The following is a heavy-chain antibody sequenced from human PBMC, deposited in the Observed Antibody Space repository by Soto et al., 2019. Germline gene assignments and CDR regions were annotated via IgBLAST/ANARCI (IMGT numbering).Heavy chain of an antibody. CDR3: ARGRYGDY. J-gene: IGHJ4*02. CDR2: ISAHNGNT. D-gene: IGHD1-1*01. V-gene: IGHV1-18*01. CDR1: GYGFTTYG. Sequence: QVHLVQSGAEVKKPGASVKVSGKGSGYGFTTYGITWVRQAPGQGLEWMAWISAHNGNTNYAQKLQGRVTVTRDTSTSTAYMEMRSLRSDATAVYYCARGRYGDYWGQGALVTVSS.